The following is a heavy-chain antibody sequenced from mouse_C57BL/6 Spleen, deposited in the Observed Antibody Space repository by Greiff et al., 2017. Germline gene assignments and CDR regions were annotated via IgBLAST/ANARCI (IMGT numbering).Heavy chain of an antibody. Sequence: EVHLVESGGDLVKPGGSLKLSCAASGFTFSSYGMSWVRQTPDKRLEWVATISSGGSYTYYPDSVKGRFTISRDNAKNTLYLQMSSLKSEDTAMYYCARRDSNYEDFDYWGQGTTLTVSS. V-gene: IGHV5-6*01. CDR1: GFTFSSYG. D-gene: IGHD2-5*01. J-gene: IGHJ2*01. CDR3: ARRDSNYEDFDY. CDR2: ISSGGSYT.